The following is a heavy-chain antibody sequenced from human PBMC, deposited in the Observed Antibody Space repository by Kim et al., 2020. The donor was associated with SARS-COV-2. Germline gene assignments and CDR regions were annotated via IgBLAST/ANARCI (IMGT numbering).Heavy chain of an antibody. V-gene: IGHV4-31*03. J-gene: IGHJ2*01. CDR2: IYYSGST. Sequence: SETLSLTCTVSGGSISSGGYYWSWIRQHPGKGLEWIGYIYYSGSTYYNPSLKSRVTISVDTSKNQFSLKLSSVTAADTAVYYCARDGSSCWYKDLWYFDLWGRGTLVTVSS. D-gene: IGHD6-19*01. CDR3: ARDGSSCWYKDLWYFDL. CDR1: GGSISSGGYY.